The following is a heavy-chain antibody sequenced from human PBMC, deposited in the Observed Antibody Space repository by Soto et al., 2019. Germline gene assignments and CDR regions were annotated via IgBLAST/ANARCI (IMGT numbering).Heavy chain of an antibody. Sequence: GGSLRLSCAASGFTFSTYSMNWVRQAPGKGLEWVSSITSSSTYIYYADSVKGRFTISRDNAKNSLYLQMNSLRAEDTAVYYCASGGFGVVLRQNWFDPWGQGTLVTVSS. D-gene: IGHD3-3*01. J-gene: IGHJ5*02. V-gene: IGHV3-21*01. CDR2: ITSSSTYI. CDR3: ASGGFGVVLRQNWFDP. CDR1: GFTFSTYS.